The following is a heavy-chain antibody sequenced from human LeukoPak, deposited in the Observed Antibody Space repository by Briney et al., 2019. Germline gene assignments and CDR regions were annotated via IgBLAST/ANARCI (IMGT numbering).Heavy chain of an antibody. CDR2: FDPEDGET. CDR1: GYTLTELS. CDR3: ATDSHIVTAGGAFDI. V-gene: IGHV1-24*01. Sequence: ASVKVSCKVSGYTLTELSMHWVRQAPGKGLEWMGGFDPEDGETIYAQKFQGRVTMTEDTSTDTAYMELSSLRSEDTAVYYCATDSHIVTAGGAFDIWGQGTMVTVSS. D-gene: IGHD2-21*01. J-gene: IGHJ3*02.